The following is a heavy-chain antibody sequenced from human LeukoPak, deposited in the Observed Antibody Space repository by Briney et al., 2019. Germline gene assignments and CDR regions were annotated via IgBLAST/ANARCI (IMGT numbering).Heavy chain of an antibody. CDR2: ISDSGGST. CDR1: GFTFNIYA. D-gene: IGHD5-24*01. V-gene: IGHV3-23*01. J-gene: IGHJ4*02. CDR3: AKESVVRRWLPYFDY. Sequence: GGSLRLSCAASGFTFNIYAMSWVRLAPGKGLEWVSAISDSGGSTYYADSVKGRFTISRDNSKNTLYLQMNSLRAEDTAVYYCAKESVVRRWLPYFDYWGQGTLVTVSS.